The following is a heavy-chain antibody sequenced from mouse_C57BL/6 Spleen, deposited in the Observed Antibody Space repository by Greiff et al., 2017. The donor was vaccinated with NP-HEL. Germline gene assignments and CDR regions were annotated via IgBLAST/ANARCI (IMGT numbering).Heavy chain of an antibody. CDR3: APNPNYYGSSYPFAY. Sequence: VQLKQSGPELVKPGASVKISCKASGYAFSSSWMNWVKQRPGKGLEWIGRIYPGDGDTNYNGKFKGKATLTADKSSSTAYMQLSSLTSEDSAVYFCAPNPNYYGSSYPFAYWGQGTLVTVSA. D-gene: IGHD1-1*01. CDR1: GYAFSSSW. V-gene: IGHV1-82*01. J-gene: IGHJ3*01. CDR2: IYPGDGDT.